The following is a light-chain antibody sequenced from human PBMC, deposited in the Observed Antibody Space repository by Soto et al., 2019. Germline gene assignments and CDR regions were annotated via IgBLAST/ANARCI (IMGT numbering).Light chain of an antibody. CDR3: CSYAGANTYV. CDR1: SSDVGSYNL. Sequence: QSALTQPASVSGSPGQSITISCTGTSSDVGSYNLVSWYQQHPGKAPKLIIYAGSKRPSGVSNRFSGSKSGNTASLTISGLQAEDETDYYCCSYAGANTYVFGTGTKVTVL. V-gene: IGLV2-23*01. J-gene: IGLJ1*01. CDR2: AGS.